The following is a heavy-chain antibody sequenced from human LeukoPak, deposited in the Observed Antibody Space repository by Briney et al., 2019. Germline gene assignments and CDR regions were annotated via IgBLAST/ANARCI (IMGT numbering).Heavy chain of an antibody. D-gene: IGHD2-2*01. Sequence: PGGSLRLSCAASGFTFSNFWMSWVRQAPGKGLECVSYISSSDITIYYADSVKGRFTISRDNAKNSLYLQMNSLRAEDTAVYYCARTAHPVRNYFDYWGQGTLVTVSS. V-gene: IGHV3-11*01. CDR1: GFTFSNFW. CDR2: ISSSDITI. J-gene: IGHJ4*02. CDR3: ARTAHPVRNYFDY.